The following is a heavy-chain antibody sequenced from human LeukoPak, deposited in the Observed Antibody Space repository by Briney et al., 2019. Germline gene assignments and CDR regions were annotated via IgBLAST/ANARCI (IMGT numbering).Heavy chain of an antibody. CDR1: GGTFSSYV. D-gene: IGHD2-15*01. Sequence: GSSVKVSCKASGGTFSSYVITWVRQAPGQGLEWMGGIVPMFGIPTYAQEFQGRVTITTDESTSTAYMELNSLRSEDTAVYYCATVVHPRLDQNWFDPWGQGTLVTVSS. CDR3: ATVVHPRLDQNWFDP. V-gene: IGHV1-69*05. J-gene: IGHJ5*02. CDR2: IVPMFGIP.